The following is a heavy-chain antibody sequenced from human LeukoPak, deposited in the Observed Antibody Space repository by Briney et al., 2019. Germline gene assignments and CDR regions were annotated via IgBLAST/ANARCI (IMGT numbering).Heavy chain of an antibody. D-gene: IGHD3-22*01. Sequence: GGSLRLSCTASGFTFSGAWMTWVRQAPGKGLEWVANIREDGTEKNYVDSVKGRFTISRDNAKNSLFLQMSNLRDDDTAIYYCAREDSSGYHDYWGQGTLVTVSS. CDR1: GFTFSGAW. CDR2: IREDGTEK. CDR3: AREDSSGYHDY. J-gene: IGHJ4*02. V-gene: IGHV3-7*01.